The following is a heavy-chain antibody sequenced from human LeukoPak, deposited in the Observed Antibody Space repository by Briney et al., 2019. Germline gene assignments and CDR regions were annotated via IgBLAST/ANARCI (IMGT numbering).Heavy chain of an antibody. D-gene: IGHD3-22*01. V-gene: IGHV3-23*01. CDR1: GFTFSSYS. CDR2: ISGSGGST. J-gene: IGHJ3*02. CDR3: AKDYYYDSSGYYPPDAFDI. Sequence: GGSLRLSCAASGFTFSSYSMNWVRQAPGKGLEWVSAISGSGGSTYYADSVKGRFTISRDNSKNTLYLQMNSLRAEDTAVYYCAKDYYYDSSGYYPPDAFDIWGQGTMVTVSS.